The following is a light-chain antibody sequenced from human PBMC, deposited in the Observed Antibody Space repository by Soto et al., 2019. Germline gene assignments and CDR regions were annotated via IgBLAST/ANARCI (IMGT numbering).Light chain of an antibody. CDR1: SSDVGGYNY. J-gene: IGLJ3*02. CDR3: SSYTSGSTWV. Sequence: QSALTQPASVSGSPGQSITISCTGTSSDVGGYNYVSWYQQHPGKAPKVMIYEVSHRPSGVSNRFSGSKSSNTASLTISGLQAEDEADYYCSSYTSGSTWVFGGGTKVTVL. V-gene: IGLV2-14*01. CDR2: EVS.